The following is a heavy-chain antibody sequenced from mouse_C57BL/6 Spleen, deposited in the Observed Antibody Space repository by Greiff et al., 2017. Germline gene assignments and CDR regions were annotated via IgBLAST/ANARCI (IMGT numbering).Heavy chain of an antibody. CDR2: IYPGNSDT. CDR3: AAYYSNYAWFAY. J-gene: IGHJ3*01. Sequence: EVKLQESGTVLARPGASVKMSCKTSGYTFNSYWMHWVKQRPGQGLAWIGAIYPGNSDTSYNQKFKGKAKLTAVTSDSTAYMELSSLTNEDSAVYYGAAYYSNYAWFAYWGQGTLVTVSA. V-gene: IGHV1-5*01. CDR1: GYTFNSYW. D-gene: IGHD2-5*01.